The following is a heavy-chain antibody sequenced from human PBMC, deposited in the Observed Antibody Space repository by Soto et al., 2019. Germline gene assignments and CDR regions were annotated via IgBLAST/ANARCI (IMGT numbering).Heavy chain of an antibody. D-gene: IGHD3-10*01. CDR1: GYTFTDYY. CDR2: INPNSGGT. CDR3: ARGSAVYYYGMDV. J-gene: IGHJ6*02. V-gene: IGHV1-2*04. Sequence: ASVKVSCKASGYTFTDYYMHWVRQAPGQGLEWMGWINPNSGGTNYAQKFQGWVTMTRDTSISTAYMELSRLRSDDTAVYYCARGSAVYYYGMDVWGQGTTVTVSS.